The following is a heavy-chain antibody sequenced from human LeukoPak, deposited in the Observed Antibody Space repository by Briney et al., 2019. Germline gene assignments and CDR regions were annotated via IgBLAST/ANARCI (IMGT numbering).Heavy chain of an antibody. CDR2: ISAYNGNT. CDR1: GYTFTSYG. CDR3: ARDRSEVAYCGGDCYKGYYGMDV. D-gene: IGHD2-21*02. Sequence: GASVKVSCKASGYTFTSYGISWVRQAPGQGLEWMGWISAYNGNTKYAQKLQGRVTMTTDTSTSTAYMELRSLRSDDTAVYYCARDRSEVAYCGGDCYKGYYGMDVWGQGTTVTVSS. J-gene: IGHJ6*02. V-gene: IGHV1-18*01.